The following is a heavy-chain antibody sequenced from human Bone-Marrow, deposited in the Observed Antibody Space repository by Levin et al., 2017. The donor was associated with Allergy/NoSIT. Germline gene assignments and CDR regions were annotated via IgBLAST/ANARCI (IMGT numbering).Heavy chain of an antibody. CDR3: AGYDTSAYHSPFDY. D-gene: IGHD3-22*01. Sequence: GGSLRLSCAASGFIFSNYAMNWVRQAPGKGLEWVSQISGSGGNTHYADSVKGRFTFSRDNSKNTLCLQMNSLRAEDTAVYYCAGYDTSAYHSPFDYWGQGTLVTVSS. CDR1: GFIFSNYA. J-gene: IGHJ4*02. CDR2: ISGSGGNT. V-gene: IGHV3-23*01.